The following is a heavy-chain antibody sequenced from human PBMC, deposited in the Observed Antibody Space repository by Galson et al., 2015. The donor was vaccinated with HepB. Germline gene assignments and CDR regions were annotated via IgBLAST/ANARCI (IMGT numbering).Heavy chain of an antibody. Sequence: SLRLSCAASGFTFSSYAMHWVRQAPGKGLEWVAVISYDGSNKYYADSVKGRFTISRDNSKNTLYLQMNSLRAEDTAVYYCAKEGDYYGSGSGRARPRTTLDYWGQGTLVTISS. D-gene: IGHD3-10*01. CDR2: ISYDGSNK. J-gene: IGHJ4*02. CDR1: GFTFSSYA. V-gene: IGHV3-30*18. CDR3: AKEGDYYGSGSGRARPRTTLDY.